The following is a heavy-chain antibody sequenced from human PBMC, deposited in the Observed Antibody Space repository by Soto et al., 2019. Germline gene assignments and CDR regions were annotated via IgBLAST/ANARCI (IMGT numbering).Heavy chain of an antibody. D-gene: IGHD3-10*01. J-gene: IGHJ5*01. V-gene: IGHV4-39*01. CDR1: GVSIRGSSFY. Sequence: PSETLFPSCSFSGVSIRGSSFYWGWVRPPPGEGLEWIGSIYRSGFTYDNLSLQSRVSISIDASTNQFSLKLSSVTAADTAIYYCARQTLVRGVKDLCWFDFWGQGAPVTVSS. CDR3: ARQTLVRGVKDLCWFDF. CDR2: IYRSGFT.